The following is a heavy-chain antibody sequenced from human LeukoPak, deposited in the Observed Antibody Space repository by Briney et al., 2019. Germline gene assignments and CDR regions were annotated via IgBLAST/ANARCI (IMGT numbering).Heavy chain of an antibody. D-gene: IGHD4-17*01. Sequence: SQTLSVTCTVSGGSISSGGYYWSWIRQHPGKGLEWIGYIYYSGSTYYNPSLKSRVTISVDTSKNQFSLKLSSVTAADTAVYYCARDADYVDYLPCYWGQGTLVTVSS. CDR3: ARDADYVDYLPCY. J-gene: IGHJ4*02. CDR1: GGSISSGGYY. V-gene: IGHV4-31*03. CDR2: IYYSGST.